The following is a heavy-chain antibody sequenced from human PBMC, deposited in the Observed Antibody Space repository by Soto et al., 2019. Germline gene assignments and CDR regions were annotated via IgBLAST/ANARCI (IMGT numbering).Heavy chain of an antibody. CDR1: GFTFSSYA. V-gene: IGHV3-23*01. CDR3: AKGGVIVALSTEPFDY. D-gene: IGHD5-12*01. J-gene: IGHJ4*02. Sequence: EVQLLESGGGLVQPGGSLRLSCAASGFTFSSYAMSWVRQAPGKGLEWVSAISGSGGSTYYADSVKGRFTISRDNSKNTLYLQMNSLRAEDTAVYYCAKGGVIVALSTEPFDYWGQGTLVTVSS. CDR2: ISGSGGST.